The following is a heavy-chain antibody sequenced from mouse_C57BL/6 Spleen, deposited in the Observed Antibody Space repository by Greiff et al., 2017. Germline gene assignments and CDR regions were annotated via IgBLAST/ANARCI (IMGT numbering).Heavy chain of an antibody. CDR1: GYTFTSYW. Sequence: QVQLQQSGAELVKPGASVKLSCKASGYTFTSYWMHWVKQRPGQGLEWIGDINPSSGYTKYNQKFKDKATLTADKSSSTAYMQLSSLTDEDAAVYYCGRSSAVVATDDYWGQGTTLTVSS. J-gene: IGHJ2*01. V-gene: IGHV1-7*01. D-gene: IGHD1-1*01. CDR2: INPSSGYT. CDR3: GRSSAVVATDDY.